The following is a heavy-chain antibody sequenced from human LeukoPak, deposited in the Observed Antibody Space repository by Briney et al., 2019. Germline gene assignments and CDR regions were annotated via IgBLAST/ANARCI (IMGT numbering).Heavy chain of an antibody. V-gene: IGHV1-18*01. Sequence: ASVKVSCKASGYTFTSYGISWVRQAPGQGLEWMGWISAYNGNTNYAQKLQGRVTMTTDTSTSTAYMEPRSLRSDDTAVYYCARAGRLGYDILTGYYSYWGQGTLVTVSS. CDR1: GYTFTSYG. J-gene: IGHJ4*02. D-gene: IGHD3-9*01. CDR3: ARAGRLGYDILTGYYSY. CDR2: ISAYNGNT.